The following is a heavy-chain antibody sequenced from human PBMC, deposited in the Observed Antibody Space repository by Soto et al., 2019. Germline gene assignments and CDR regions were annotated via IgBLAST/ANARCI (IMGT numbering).Heavy chain of an antibody. CDR3: ARDRRVPAAISNWFDP. J-gene: IGHJ5*02. Sequence: GGAPRTSYAASGFTLSCYSMNRVLPAPGEGLEWVSSISSSSSYIYYADSVKGRFTISRDNAKNSLYLQMNSLRAEDTAVYYCARDRRVPAAISNWFDPWGQGTLVTVSS. V-gene: IGHV3-21*01. CDR1: GFTLSCYS. CDR2: ISSSSSYI. D-gene: IGHD2-2*01.